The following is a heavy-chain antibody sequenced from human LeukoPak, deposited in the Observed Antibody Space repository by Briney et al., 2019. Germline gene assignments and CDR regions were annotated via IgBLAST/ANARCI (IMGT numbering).Heavy chain of an antibody. Sequence: GASVKVSCKASGYTLTSYDINWVRQATGQGLEWMGWMNPNSGNTGYAQKFQGRVTITRNTSISTAYMELSSLRSEDTAVYYCARVRGVLGEDNFHYYYMDVWGKGTTVTVSS. CDR2: MNPNSGNT. CDR3: ARVRGVLGEDNFHYYYMDV. J-gene: IGHJ6*03. V-gene: IGHV1-8*03. CDR1: GYTLTSYD. D-gene: IGHD3-10*01.